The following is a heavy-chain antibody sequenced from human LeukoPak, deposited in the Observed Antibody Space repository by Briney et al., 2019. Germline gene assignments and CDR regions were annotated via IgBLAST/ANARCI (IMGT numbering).Heavy chain of an antibody. Sequence: PSQTLSLTCTVSGGSISSGGYYWSWIRQHPGKGLEWIGYIYYSGSTYYNPSLKSRVTISVDTSKNQLSLKLSSVTAADTAVYYCARGHYCSSTSCAGRYNWFDPWGQGTLVTVSS. CDR1: GGSISSGGYY. D-gene: IGHD2-2*01. CDR2: IYYSGST. J-gene: IGHJ5*02. V-gene: IGHV4-31*03. CDR3: ARGHYCSSTSCAGRYNWFDP.